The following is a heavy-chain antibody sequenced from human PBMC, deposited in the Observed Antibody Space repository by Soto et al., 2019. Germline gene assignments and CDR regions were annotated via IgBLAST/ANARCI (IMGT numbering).Heavy chain of an antibody. CDR1: GGSISSGDYY. Sequence: QVQLQESGPGLVKPSQTLSLPCTVSGGSISSGDYYWSWIRQPPGKGLEWIGYIYYSGSTYYNPSLRSRVTISVDTSKNQFALKLSSVTAADTAVYYCARAVGRGGYFQHWGQGTLVTVSS. D-gene: IGHD3-10*01. CDR3: ARAVGRGGYFQH. J-gene: IGHJ1*01. CDR2: IYYSGST. V-gene: IGHV4-30-4*01.